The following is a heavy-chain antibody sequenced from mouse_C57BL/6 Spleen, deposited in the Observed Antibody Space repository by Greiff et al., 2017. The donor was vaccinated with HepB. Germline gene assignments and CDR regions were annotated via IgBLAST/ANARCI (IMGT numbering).Heavy chain of an antibody. CDR1: GYTFTSYW. CDR3: ARRDLPYYFDY. J-gene: IGHJ2*01. CDR2: IDPSDSYT. V-gene: IGHV1-69*01. Sequence: VQLQQPGAELVMPGASVKLSCKASGYTFTSYWMHWVKQRPGQGLEWIGEIDPSDSYTNYNQKFKGKSTLTVDKSSSTAYMQLSSLTSEDSAVYYCARRDLPYYFDYWGQGTTLTVSS.